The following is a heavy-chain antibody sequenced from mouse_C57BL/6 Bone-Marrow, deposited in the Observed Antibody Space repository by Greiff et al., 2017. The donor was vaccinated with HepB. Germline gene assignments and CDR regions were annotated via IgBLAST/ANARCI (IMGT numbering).Heavy chain of an antibody. CDR3: AGDGLSMDY. CDR1: GYSITSGYY. V-gene: IGHV3-6*01. J-gene: IGHJ4*01. Sequence: EVQLQQSGPGLVKPSQSLSLTCSVTGYSITSGYYWNWIRQFPGNKLEWMGYISYDGSNNYNPSLKNRISITRDTSKNQFFLKLNSVTTEDTATYYCAGDGLSMDYWGQGTSVTVSS. CDR2: ISYDGSN.